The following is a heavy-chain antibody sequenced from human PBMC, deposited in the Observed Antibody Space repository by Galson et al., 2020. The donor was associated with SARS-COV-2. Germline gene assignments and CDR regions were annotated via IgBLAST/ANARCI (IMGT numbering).Heavy chain of an antibody. CDR3: ARHRYCSSTSCHPPPGVDY. V-gene: IGHV5-51*01. Sequence: KIGESLKISCKGSGYSFTNYWIGWVRQMPGKGLEWMGIIYPGDSDTRYSPSFQGQVTISADKSISTAYLQWSSLKASDTAMYYCARHRYCSSTSCHPPPGVDYWGQGTLVTVSS. J-gene: IGHJ4*02. D-gene: IGHD2-2*01. CDR1: GYSFTNYW. CDR2: IYPGDSDT.